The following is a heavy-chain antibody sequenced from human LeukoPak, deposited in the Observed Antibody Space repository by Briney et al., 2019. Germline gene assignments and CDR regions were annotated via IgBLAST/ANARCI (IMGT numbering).Heavy chain of an antibody. CDR1: GGTFSSYA. CDR2: IIPIFGTA. Sequence: SVKVSCKASGGTFSSYAISWVRQAPGQGLEWMGGIIPIFGTANYAQKFQGRVTITADESTSTAYMELSSLRSEDTAVYCCARPNGYSSSWYFDYWGQGTLVTVSS. V-gene: IGHV1-69*13. J-gene: IGHJ4*02. D-gene: IGHD6-13*01. CDR3: ARPNGYSSSWYFDY.